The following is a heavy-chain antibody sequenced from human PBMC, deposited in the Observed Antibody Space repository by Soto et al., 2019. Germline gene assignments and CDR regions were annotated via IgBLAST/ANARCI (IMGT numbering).Heavy chain of an antibody. V-gene: IGHV4-59*01. CDR1: GGSISSYY. J-gene: IGHJ6*03. CDR2: IYYSGST. D-gene: IGHD2-15*01. Sequence: SVILSLTCSVAGGSISSYYWSWIRQPPGKGLEWIGYIYYSGSTNYNPSLKSRVTISVDTSKNQFSLKLSSVTAADTAVYYCARKVGYCSGGSCYSNYYYYSMDVWGKGTTVTVS. CDR3: ARKVGYCSGGSCYSNYYYYSMDV.